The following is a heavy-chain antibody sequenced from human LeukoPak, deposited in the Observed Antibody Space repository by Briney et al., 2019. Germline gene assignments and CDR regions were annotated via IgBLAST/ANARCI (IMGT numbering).Heavy chain of an antibody. CDR2: IKSKIDGGTT. CDR1: GFTFSHAW. CDR3: TTGPS. Sequence: GGSLRLSCAVSGFTFSHAWMSWVRQAPGKGLEWVGRIKSKIDGGTTDYGAPVKGRFTISRDDSKNTLYLQMNSLKTEDTAVYYCTTGPSWGQGTMVTVSS. J-gene: IGHJ3*01. V-gene: IGHV3-15*01.